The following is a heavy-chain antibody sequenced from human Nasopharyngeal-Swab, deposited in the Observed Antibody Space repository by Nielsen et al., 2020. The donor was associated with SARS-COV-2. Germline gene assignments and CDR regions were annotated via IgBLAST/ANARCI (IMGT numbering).Heavy chain of an antibody. Sequence: ASVKVSCKASGYTFTSYAMHWVRQAPGQGLEWMGWISAYNGNTNYAQKLQGRVTMTTDTSTSTAYMELSSLRSEDTAVYYCAREGITMLRFNWFDPWGQGTLVTVSS. CDR3: AREGITMLRFNWFDP. V-gene: IGHV1-18*01. D-gene: IGHD3-10*01. CDR1: GYTFTSYA. J-gene: IGHJ5*02. CDR2: ISAYNGNT.